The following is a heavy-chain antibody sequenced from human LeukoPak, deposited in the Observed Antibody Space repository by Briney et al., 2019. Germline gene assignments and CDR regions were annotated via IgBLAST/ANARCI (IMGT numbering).Heavy chain of an antibody. Sequence: ASVKVSCKASGYTFTSYAMHWVRPAPGQRLEWMGWINAGNGNTKYSQYIQGRITITRDTSASTAYMELTSLRSEDMAVYYCARSGGAGAYFDYWGQGTLVTVSS. CDR1: GYTFTSYA. D-gene: IGHD2-15*01. V-gene: IGHV1-3*03. CDR3: ARSGGAGAYFDY. J-gene: IGHJ4*02. CDR2: INAGNGNT.